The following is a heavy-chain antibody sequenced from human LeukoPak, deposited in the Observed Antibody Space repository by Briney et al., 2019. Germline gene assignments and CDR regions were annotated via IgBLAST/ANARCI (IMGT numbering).Heavy chain of an antibody. Sequence: SETLSLTCTVSGGSISSGGYYWSWIRQPAGKGLEWIGRIYTSGSTNYNPSLKSRVTISVDTSKNQFSLKLSSVTAADTAVYYCARDRIAAAGTGLDYWGQGTLVTVSS. CDR1: GGSISSGGYY. V-gene: IGHV4-61*02. D-gene: IGHD6-13*01. CDR3: ARDRIAAAGTGLDY. CDR2: IYTSGST. J-gene: IGHJ4*02.